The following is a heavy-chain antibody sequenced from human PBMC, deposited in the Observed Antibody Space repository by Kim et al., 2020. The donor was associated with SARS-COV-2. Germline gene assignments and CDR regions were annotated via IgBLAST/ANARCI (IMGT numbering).Heavy chain of an antibody. Sequence: GGSLRLSCAASGFTFSSYSMNWVRQAPGKGLEWVSYISSSSSTIYYADSVKGRFTISRDNAKNSLYLQMNSLRAEDTAVYYCARPNYYYGMDVWGQGTTVTVSS. CDR3: ARPNYYYGMDV. CDR2: ISSSSSTI. V-gene: IGHV3-48*04. CDR1: GFTFSSYS. J-gene: IGHJ6*02.